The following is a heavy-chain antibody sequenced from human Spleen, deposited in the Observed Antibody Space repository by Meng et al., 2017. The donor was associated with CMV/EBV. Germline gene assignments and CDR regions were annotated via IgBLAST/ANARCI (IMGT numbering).Heavy chain of an antibody. J-gene: IGHJ6*02. Sequence: SETLSLTCAVSGGSTSSTNWWTWVRQFPEKGLEWIGQIYHSGTTKYNPSLKSRVTMSVDNSKNQFSLILSSVTAADTAVYYCTVGGQQYYYAFDVWGQGTTVTVSS. CDR1: GGSTSSTNW. D-gene: IGHD1-26*01. CDR2: IYHSGTT. CDR3: TVGGQQYYYAFDV. V-gene: IGHV4-4*02.